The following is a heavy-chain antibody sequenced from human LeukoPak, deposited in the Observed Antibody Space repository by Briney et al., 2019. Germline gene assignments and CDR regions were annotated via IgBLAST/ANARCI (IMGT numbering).Heavy chain of an antibody. Sequence: PGESLKISCQGFGFSFATYWIAWVRQRPGKGLEWMGIIYPGDSDTRYSPSFQGQVTISADKSISTAYLQWSGLKASDTAIYYCARHSSSGPNWFDPWGQGTLVSVSS. CDR2: IYPGDSDT. J-gene: IGHJ5*02. V-gene: IGHV5-51*01. CDR1: GFSFATYW. D-gene: IGHD2-8*02. CDR3: ARHSSSGPNWFDP.